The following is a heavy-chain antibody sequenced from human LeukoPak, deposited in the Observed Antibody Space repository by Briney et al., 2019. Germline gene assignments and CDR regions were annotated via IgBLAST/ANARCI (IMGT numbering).Heavy chain of an antibody. CDR1: GFTFSNYG. Sequence: PGGSLRLSCAASGFTFSNYGMSWVRQAPGKGLEWVAVISYDGSNKYYADSVKGRFTISRDNSKNTLYLQMNSLRAEDTAVYYCAKAFSPHYSPGELFTPDYWGQGTLVTVSS. V-gene: IGHV3-30*18. CDR2: ISYDGSNK. J-gene: IGHJ4*02. D-gene: IGHD3-10*01. CDR3: AKAFSPHYSPGELFTPDY.